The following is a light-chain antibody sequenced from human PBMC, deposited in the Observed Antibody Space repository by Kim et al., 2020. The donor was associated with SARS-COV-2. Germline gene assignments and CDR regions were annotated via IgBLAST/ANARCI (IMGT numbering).Light chain of an antibody. CDR2: GKD. V-gene: IGLV3-19*01. CDR3: HSWDNSGGNHR. CDR1: SLRRSY. J-gene: IGLJ3*02. Sequence: SSELTQDPAVSVALGQTVRITCQGDSLRRSYASWYQQKPGQAPVLVIYGKDNRPSGTPDRFSGSNSGNTASLTITGAQAEDEADYYCHSWDNSGGNHRFG.